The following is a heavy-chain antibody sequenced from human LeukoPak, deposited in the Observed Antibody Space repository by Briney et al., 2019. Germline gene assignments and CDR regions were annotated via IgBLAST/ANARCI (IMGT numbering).Heavy chain of an antibody. J-gene: IGHJ4*02. V-gene: IGHV4-31*03. CDR1: GGSISSGGYY. Sequence: SETLSLTCTVSGGSISSGGYYWSWIRQHPGKGLEWIGYIYYSGSTYYNPSLKSRVTISVDTSKNQFSLKLSSVTAADTAVYYCAASVRYDSSGYYSWGQGTLVTVSS. CDR2: IYYSGST. CDR3: AASVRYDSSGYYS. D-gene: IGHD3-22*01.